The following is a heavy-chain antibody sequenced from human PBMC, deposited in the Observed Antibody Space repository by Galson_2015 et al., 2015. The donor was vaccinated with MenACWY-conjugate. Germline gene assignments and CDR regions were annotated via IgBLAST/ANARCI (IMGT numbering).Heavy chain of an antibody. CDR1: GASFRGFY. J-gene: IGHJ5*02. CDR3: ARGGKQQLIRGNWFVP. Sequence: ETLFLPRAVYGASFRGFYWGWIRQPPGEGVGGSGGNDHSGSTNYNPSLKSRITISVDTSKNQFSLNLSSVTAADTAVYFCARGGKQQLIRGNWFVPWGQGTLVTVSS. CDR2: NDHSGST. D-gene: IGHD6-13*01. V-gene: IGHV4-34*01.